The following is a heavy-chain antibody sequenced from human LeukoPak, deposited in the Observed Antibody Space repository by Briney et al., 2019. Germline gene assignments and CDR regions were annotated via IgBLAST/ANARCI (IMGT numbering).Heavy chain of an antibody. CDR1: GFTFSNYW. J-gene: IGHJ3*02. D-gene: IGHD3-10*01. CDR3: GRDRGGSASDGFNAFDI. V-gene: IGHV3-7*01. Sequence: PGGSLRLSCAASGFTFSNYWMNWVRQAPGKGLEWVANIKQDGGEKSYVDSVKGRFTISRDNAKNSLHLQMNSLRAEDTAVYYCGRDRGGSASDGFNAFDIWGQGTMVTVSS. CDR2: IKQDGGEK.